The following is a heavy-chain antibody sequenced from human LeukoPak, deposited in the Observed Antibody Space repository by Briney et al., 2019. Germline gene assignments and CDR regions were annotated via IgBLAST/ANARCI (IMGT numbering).Heavy chain of an antibody. V-gene: IGHV4-30-4*08. CDR3: AKTYSYGLDAFDI. Sequence: PSQTLSLTCTVSGGSISSGGYYWSWIRQHPGKGLEWIGYIYYSGSTYYNPSLKSRVTISVDTSKNQFSLKLSSVTAADTAVYYCAKTYSYGLDAFDIWGQGTMVTVSS. D-gene: IGHD5-18*01. J-gene: IGHJ3*02. CDR2: IYYSGST. CDR1: GGSISSGGYY.